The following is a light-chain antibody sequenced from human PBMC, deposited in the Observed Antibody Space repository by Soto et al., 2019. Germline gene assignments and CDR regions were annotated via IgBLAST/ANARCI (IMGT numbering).Light chain of an antibody. CDR1: QSIISW. CDR2: KAS. Sequence: DIQLTQSPSTLSASVGDRATITCRASQSIISWLAWDQQKPGKAPKLLVYKASNLDSGVPARFSGSGSGTEFNLTISTLQPDDFATYYCQQYEAYPLTFGGGTKVEI. CDR3: QQYEAYPLT. V-gene: IGKV1-5*03. J-gene: IGKJ4*01.